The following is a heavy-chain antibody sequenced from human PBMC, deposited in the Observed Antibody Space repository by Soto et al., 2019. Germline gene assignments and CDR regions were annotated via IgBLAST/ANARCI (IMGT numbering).Heavy chain of an antibody. Sequence: QVQLQESGPGLVKPSQTLSLTCTVSGGSISSGDYYWNWIRQPPGKGLEWIGYIYYIGSTDYNPSLRSRVTISVDTSKNLVSLKLSSVTAADTAVYYCARDVVATIRGDHYFDYWGQGALVTVSS. CDR2: IYYIGST. V-gene: IGHV4-30-4*01. J-gene: IGHJ4*02. D-gene: IGHD5-12*01. CDR1: GGSISSGDYY. CDR3: ARDVVATIRGDHYFDY.